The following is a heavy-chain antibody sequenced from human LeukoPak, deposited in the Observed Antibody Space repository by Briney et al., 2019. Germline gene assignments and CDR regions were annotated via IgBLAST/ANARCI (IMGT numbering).Heavy chain of an antibody. Sequence: PGRSLRLSCAASGFTFSSYGMHWVRQAPGKGLEWVAVMWYDGGDKYYTDSVKGRFTISRDNSKNTLYLQMNSLRAEDTAVYYCARDRGYCSGSSCYAYFFDYWGQGTLVTVSS. D-gene: IGHD2-15*01. V-gene: IGHV3-33*01. CDR3: ARDRGYCSGSSCYAYFFDY. CDR2: MWYDGGDK. J-gene: IGHJ4*02. CDR1: GFTFSSYG.